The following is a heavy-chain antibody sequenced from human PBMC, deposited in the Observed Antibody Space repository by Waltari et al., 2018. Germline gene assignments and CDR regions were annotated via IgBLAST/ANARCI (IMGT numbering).Heavy chain of an antibody. CDR2: IYPGDSDT. CDR1: GYSFTSYW. V-gene: IGHV5-51*01. D-gene: IGHD3-22*01. J-gene: IGHJ4*02. Sequence: EVQLVQSGAEVKKPGESLKISCKGSGYSFTSYWIGWVRQMPGKGLEWMGIIYPGDSDTRYSPSFQGQVTISADKSISTAYLQWSSLKASDTAMYYCARSRTYYYDSSGYLFDYWGQGTLVTVSS. CDR3: ARSRTYYYDSSGYLFDY.